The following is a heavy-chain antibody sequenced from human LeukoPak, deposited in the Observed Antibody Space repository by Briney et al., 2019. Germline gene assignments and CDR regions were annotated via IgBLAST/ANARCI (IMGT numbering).Heavy chain of an antibody. J-gene: IGHJ6*04. Sequence: SQTLSLTCTVSGGSISSGGYYWSWIRQHPGKGLEWIGYIYYSGSTFYNPSLKSRVTISVDTSKNQFSLKLSSVTAADTAVYYCARAPDYYGSGSWFYYYGMDVWGKGTTVTVSS. CDR3: ARAPDYYGSGSWFYYYGMDV. V-gene: IGHV4-31*03. D-gene: IGHD3-10*01. CDR2: IYYSGST. CDR1: GGSISSGGYY.